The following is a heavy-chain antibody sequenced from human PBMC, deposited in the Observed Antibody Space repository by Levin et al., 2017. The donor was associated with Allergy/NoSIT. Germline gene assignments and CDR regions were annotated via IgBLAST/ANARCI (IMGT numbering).Heavy chain of an antibody. CDR3: ARGYSGTYYYGMDV. Sequence: GGSLRLSCAASGFTFSSYAMHWVRQAPGKGLEWVAVISYDGSNKYYADSVKGRFTISRDNSKNTLYLQMNSLRAEDTAVYYCARGYSGTYYYGMDVWGQGTTVTVSS. CDR1: GFTFSSYA. D-gene: IGHD1-26*01. V-gene: IGHV3-30*04. CDR2: ISYDGSNK. J-gene: IGHJ6*02.